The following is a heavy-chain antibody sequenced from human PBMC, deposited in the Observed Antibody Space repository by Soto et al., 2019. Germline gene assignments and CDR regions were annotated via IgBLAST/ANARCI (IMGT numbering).Heavy chain of an antibody. J-gene: IGHJ4*02. Sequence: ASVKVSCKASGYTFPTYGISWVRQAPGQGLEWMGWISAYNGNTNYAQKFQGRVTMTTDTSTSTAYVELRSLRSDDRAVYYCARDSVRSGGYSGYWGQGTLVTVSS. CDR3: ARDSVRSGGYSGY. CDR1: GYTFPTYG. CDR2: ISAYNGNT. V-gene: IGHV1-18*01. D-gene: IGHD1-26*01.